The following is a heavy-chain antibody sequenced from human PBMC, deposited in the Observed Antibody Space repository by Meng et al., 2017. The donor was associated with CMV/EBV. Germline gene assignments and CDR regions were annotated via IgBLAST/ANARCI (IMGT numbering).Heavy chain of an antibody. V-gene: IGHV3-48*04. Sequence: GESLKISCAASGFTFSSYSMNWVRQAPGKGLEWVSYISSSSSTIYYADSVKGRFTISRDNAKNSLYLQMNSLRAEDTAVYYCARDPPVLRFLEWPTGGMDVWVQGTTVTVSS. CDR3: ARDPPVLRFLEWPTGGMDV. D-gene: IGHD3-3*01. CDR2: ISSSSSTI. CDR1: GFTFSSYS. J-gene: IGHJ6*02.